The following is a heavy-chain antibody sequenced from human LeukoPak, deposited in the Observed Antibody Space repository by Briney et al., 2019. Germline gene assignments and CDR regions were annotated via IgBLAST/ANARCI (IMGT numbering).Heavy chain of an antibody. J-gene: IGHJ4*02. Sequence: GGSLRLSCAASGFTFSSYGMHWVRQAPGKGLEWVSGINWNGGSTGYADSVKGRFTISRDNAKNSLYLQMNSLRAEDTAFYYCARGGITIFGGIIYQDYWGQGTLVTVSS. CDR3: ARGGITIFGGIIYQDY. V-gene: IGHV3-20*04. CDR2: INWNGGST. CDR1: GFTFSSYG. D-gene: IGHD3-3*01.